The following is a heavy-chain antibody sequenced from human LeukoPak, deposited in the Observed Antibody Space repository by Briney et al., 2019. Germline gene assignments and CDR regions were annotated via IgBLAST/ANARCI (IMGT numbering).Heavy chain of an antibody. V-gene: IGHV4-59*01. CDR2: IYYSGST. CDR3: ARVVDDFWRGGMLGYFDF. D-gene: IGHD3-3*01. Sequence: SETLSLTCTVSGGSISTYYWTWIRQPPGKGLEWIGYIYYSGSTNYNPSLRSRVTISVDTSKNQFSLKLNSVTAADTAVYYCARVVDDFWRGGMLGYFDFWGQGTLVTVSS. CDR1: GGSISTYY. J-gene: IGHJ4*02.